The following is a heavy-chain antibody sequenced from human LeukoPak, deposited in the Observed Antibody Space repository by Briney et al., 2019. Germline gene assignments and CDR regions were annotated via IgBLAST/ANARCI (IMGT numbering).Heavy chain of an antibody. CDR3: ARNFVVVPAAPDY. J-gene: IGHJ4*02. CDR2: INPNSGGT. Sequence: ASVKVSCKASGYTFTSYYMHWVRQAPGQGLEWMGWINPNSGGTNYAQKFQGRVTMTRDTSISTAYMELSRLRSDDTAVYYCARNFVVVPAAPDYWGQGTLVTVSS. V-gene: IGHV1-2*02. CDR1: GYTFTSYY. D-gene: IGHD2-2*01.